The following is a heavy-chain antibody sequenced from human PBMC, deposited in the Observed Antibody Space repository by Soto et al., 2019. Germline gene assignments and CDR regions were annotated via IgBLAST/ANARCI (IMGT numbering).Heavy chain of an antibody. J-gene: IGHJ4*02. V-gene: IGHV1-46*01. D-gene: IGHD3-10*01. CDR2: INPSAGST. CDR1: GYTFTSHY. CDR3: ATPSGY. Sequence: QVQLVQSGAEVKKPGASVKVSCTASGYTFTSHYMHCVRQAPGQGLEWMGLINPSAGSTSYAQNFQGRVTMTRDTSTSTVFLDLSSLRSEDTAIYYCATPSGYWGQGPLVTVSS.